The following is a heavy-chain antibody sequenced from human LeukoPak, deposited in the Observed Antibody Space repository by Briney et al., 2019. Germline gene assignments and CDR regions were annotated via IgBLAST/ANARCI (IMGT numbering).Heavy chain of an antibody. Sequence: SETLSLTCAVYGGSFSGYYWSWIRQPPGKGLEWIGEINHSGSTNYNPSLKSRVTISVDTSKNQFSLKLSSVTAADTAVYYCARLPSRWNLNPQNWFDPWGQGTLVTVSS. CDR2: INHSGST. CDR3: ARLPSRWNLNPQNWFDP. D-gene: IGHD1-14*01. CDR1: GGSFSGYY. V-gene: IGHV4-34*01. J-gene: IGHJ5*02.